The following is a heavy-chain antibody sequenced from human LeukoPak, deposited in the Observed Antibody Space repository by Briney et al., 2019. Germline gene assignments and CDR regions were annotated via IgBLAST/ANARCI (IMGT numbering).Heavy chain of an antibody. J-gene: IGHJ4*02. CDR2: IYTSGST. Sequence: SETLSLTCTVSGVSISSYYWSWIRQPAGKGLEWIGRIYTSGSTNYNPSLKSRVTMSVDTSKNQFSLKLSSVTAADTAVYYCARVQRRGSGILYFDYWGQGTLVTVS. V-gene: IGHV4-4*07. CDR1: GVSISSYY. CDR3: ARVQRRGSGILYFDY. D-gene: IGHD3-10*01.